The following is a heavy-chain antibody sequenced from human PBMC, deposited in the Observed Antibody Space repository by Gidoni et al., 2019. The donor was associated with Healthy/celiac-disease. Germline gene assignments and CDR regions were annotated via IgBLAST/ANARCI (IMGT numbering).Heavy chain of an antibody. D-gene: IGHD6-13*01. CDR1: GYTFTGYY. Sequence: QVQLVQSGAEVKKPGASVKVSCKASGYTFTGYYMHWVRQAPGQGLEWMGWINPNSGGTNYAQKFQGRVTMTRDTSISTAYMELSRLRSDDTAVYYCARVEGSSGYSSSWYLDYWGQGTLVTVSS. CDR3: ARVEGSSGYSSSWYLDY. J-gene: IGHJ4*02. CDR2: INPNSGGT. V-gene: IGHV1-2*02.